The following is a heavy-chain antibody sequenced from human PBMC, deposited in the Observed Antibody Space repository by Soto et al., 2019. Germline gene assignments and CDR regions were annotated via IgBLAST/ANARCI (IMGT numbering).Heavy chain of an antibody. V-gene: IGHV1-46*01. J-gene: IGHJ6*02. CDR1: GYTFTSYY. D-gene: IGHD6-6*01. CDR3: ARESRPGLGSSSSASFYYYYGMDV. Sequence: ASVKVSCQASGYTFTSYYMHWVRQAPGQGLEWMGIINPSGGSTSYAQKFQGRVTMTRDTSTSTVYMELSSLRSEDTAVYYCARESRPGLGSSSSASFYYYYGMDVWGQGTTVTVSS. CDR2: INPSGGST.